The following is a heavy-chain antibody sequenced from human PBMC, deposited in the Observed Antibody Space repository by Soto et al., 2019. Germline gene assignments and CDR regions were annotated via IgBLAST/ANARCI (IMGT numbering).Heavy chain of an antibody. J-gene: IGHJ4*02. CDR1: GFTVSSNY. D-gene: IGHD3-16*02. Sequence: GGSLRLSCAASGFTVSSNYMIWVRQAPGKGLEWVSVIYSGGSTYYADSVKGRFTISRDNSKNTLYLQMNSLRAEDTAVYYCAREMAWGSYRYDYWGQGTLVTVSS. V-gene: IGHV3-66*01. CDR2: IYSGGST. CDR3: AREMAWGSYRYDY.